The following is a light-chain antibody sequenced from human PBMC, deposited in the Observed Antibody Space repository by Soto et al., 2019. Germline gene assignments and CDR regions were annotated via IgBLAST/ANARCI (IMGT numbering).Light chain of an antibody. CDR3: QQRSKWPLT. CDR1: QSVANY. V-gene: IGKV3-11*01. CDR2: DAS. J-gene: IGKJ4*01. Sequence: GDRYGLSARASQSVANYLAWYQQRPGRAPRLLIYDASNRDTGLPARFRGSGSGTDFTLTISSLEPEDFAVYYCQQRSKWPLTFGGGTKVDI.